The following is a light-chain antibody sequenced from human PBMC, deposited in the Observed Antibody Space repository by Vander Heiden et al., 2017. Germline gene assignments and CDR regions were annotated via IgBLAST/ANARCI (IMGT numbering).Light chain of an antibody. CDR2: KAS. J-gene: IGKJ1*01. Sequence: DIQMTQSPSTLSASVGDRVPITCRASQNISHWLAWFHQRPGKAPKLLNYKASSLESGVPTRFSGSGSGTEFTITISSLQPDDFATHYCQQYYSYWTFGQGTKVEIK. V-gene: IGKV1-5*03. CDR1: QNISHW. CDR3: QQYYSYWT.